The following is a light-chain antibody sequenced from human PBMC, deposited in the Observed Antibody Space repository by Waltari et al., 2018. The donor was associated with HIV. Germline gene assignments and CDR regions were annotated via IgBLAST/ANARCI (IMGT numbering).Light chain of an antibody. V-gene: IGKV1-5*03. CDR1: QSISGW. CDR2: KAS. J-gene: IGKJ1*01. Sequence: DIQMTQSPSTLSAFVGDRVTITCRASQSISGWLAWYQQKPGKAPDLLIYKASNLKRGVPSRFSGSGSGTEFTLTISSLQPDDFATYFCQQYNNYPWTFGQGTKVEIK. CDR3: QQYNNYPWT.